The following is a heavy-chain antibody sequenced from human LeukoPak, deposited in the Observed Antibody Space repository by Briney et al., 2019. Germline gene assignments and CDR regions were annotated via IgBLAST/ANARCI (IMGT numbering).Heavy chain of an antibody. V-gene: IGHV3-48*02. CDR2: IKSDRTTI. J-gene: IGHJ4*02. CDR1: GFTFSNYD. D-gene: IGHD3/OR15-3a*01. Sequence: GGSLRLSCAASGFTFSNYDMNWVRQAPGKGLEWLSYIKSDRTTIYYANSLKGRFTITRDNARNSLYLQMNSLRDEDTAVYYCARDRDWAFDYWGPGTLVTVSS. CDR3: ARDRDWAFDY.